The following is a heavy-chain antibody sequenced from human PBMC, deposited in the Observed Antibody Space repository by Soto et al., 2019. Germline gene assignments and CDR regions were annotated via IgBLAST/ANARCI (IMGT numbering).Heavy chain of an antibody. D-gene: IGHD3-10*01. Sequence: GGSLRLSCAASGFTFSSYGMHWVRQAPGKGLEWVAVISYDGSNKYYADSVKGRFTISRDNSKNTLYLQMKSRRAEDTAVYYCAKDVVRGVIIPSRTDYYYYGMDVWGQGTTVTVSS. V-gene: IGHV3-30*18. CDR1: GFTFSSYG. CDR2: ISYDGSNK. CDR3: AKDVVRGVIIPSRTDYYYYGMDV. J-gene: IGHJ6*02.